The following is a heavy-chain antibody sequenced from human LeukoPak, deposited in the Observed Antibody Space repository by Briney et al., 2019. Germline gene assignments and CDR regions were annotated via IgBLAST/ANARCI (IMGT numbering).Heavy chain of an antibody. CDR1: GGSMNNYY. V-gene: IGHV4-59*08. CDR3: ARLGSVSMPFDY. J-gene: IGHJ4*02. D-gene: IGHD2/OR15-2a*01. Sequence: SETLSLTCTVSGGSMNNYYWNWIRQPPGRGLEWIGYSYYSGITNYNPSLKSRVNISLDTSRNQFSLNLSSVTAADTAVYYCARLGSVSMPFDYWGQGTLVTVSS. CDR2: SYYSGIT.